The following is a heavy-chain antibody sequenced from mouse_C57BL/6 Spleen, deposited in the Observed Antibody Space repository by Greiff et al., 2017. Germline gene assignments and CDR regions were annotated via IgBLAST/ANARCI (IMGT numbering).Heavy chain of an antibody. D-gene: IGHD1-1*01. CDR3: AKGFTTVVGRYWYFDV. J-gene: IGHJ1*03. CDR1: GFSLTSYG. CDR2: IWGDGST. Sequence: VKLMESGPGLVAPSQSLSITCTVSGFSLTSYGVSWVRQPPGKGLEWLGVIWGDGSTNYHSALISRLSISKDNSKSQVFLKLNSLQTDDTATYYCAKGFTTVVGRYWYFDVWGTGTTVTVSS. V-gene: IGHV2-3*01.